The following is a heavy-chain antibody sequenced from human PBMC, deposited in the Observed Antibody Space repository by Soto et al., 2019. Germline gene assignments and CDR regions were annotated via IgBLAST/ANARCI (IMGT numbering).Heavy chain of an antibody. CDR2: IYGEGDT. D-gene: IGHD3-22*01. V-gene: IGHV3-53*04. Sequence: EVQVVESGGGLVQPGGSLRLSCAASGFTVSSNYMTWVRQAPGKGLEWVSLIYGEGDTYYADSVKGRFTISRHNSKNTVYLQMNSRRADDTGVYYCVASGGNGYYWYFDVWGRGTLVTVSS. CDR3: VASGGNGYYWYFDV. CDR1: GFTVSSNY. J-gene: IGHJ2*01.